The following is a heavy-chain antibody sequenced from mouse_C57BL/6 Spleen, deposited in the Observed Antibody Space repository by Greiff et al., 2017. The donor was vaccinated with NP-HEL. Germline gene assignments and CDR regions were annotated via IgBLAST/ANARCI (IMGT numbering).Heavy chain of an antibody. Sequence: VKLMESGPGLVQPSQCLSITCTVSGFSLTSYGVHWVRQSPGKGLEWLGVIWRGGSTDYNAAFISRLSISKDNSKSQVFFKMNSLQADDTTIYYCARRWLDAMDYWGQGTSVTVSS. CDR1: GFSLTSYG. CDR2: IWRGGST. V-gene: IGHV2-2*01. CDR3: ARRWLDAMDY. J-gene: IGHJ4*01. D-gene: IGHD2-3*01.